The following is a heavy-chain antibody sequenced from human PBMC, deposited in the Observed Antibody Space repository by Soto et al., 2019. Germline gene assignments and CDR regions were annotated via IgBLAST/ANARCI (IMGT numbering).Heavy chain of an antibody. CDR2: IYYSGST. Sequence: SETLSLTCTVSSGSISNYYWSWIRQPPRKGLEWIGYIYYSGSTNYNPSLESRVTISVDTSKNQFSLRLSSVTAADTAVYYCARESVVGRYGAPRPYYMDVWGKGTTVTVSS. D-gene: IGHD4-17*01. CDR1: SGSISNYY. V-gene: IGHV4-59*01. J-gene: IGHJ6*03. CDR3: ARESVVGRYGAPRPYYMDV.